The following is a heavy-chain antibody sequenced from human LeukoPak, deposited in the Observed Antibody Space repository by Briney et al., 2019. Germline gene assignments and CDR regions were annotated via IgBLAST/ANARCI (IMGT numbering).Heavy chain of an antibody. Sequence: KSSETLSLTCAVRGESFSAYFWSWIRQVPGKVLEWIGEIDHRGVSTYNPSIKSRATMLVDTSNNHFSLSLTSVTAADTATYYCASRSLTLAAARCFDDWGQGTVVTVSS. CDR1: GESFSAYF. J-gene: IGHJ4*03. CDR2: IDHRGVS. D-gene: IGHD2-15*01. V-gene: IGHV4-34*01. CDR3: ASRSLTLAAARCFDD.